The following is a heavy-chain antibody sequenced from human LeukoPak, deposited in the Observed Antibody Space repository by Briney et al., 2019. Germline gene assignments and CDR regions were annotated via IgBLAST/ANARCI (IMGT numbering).Heavy chain of an antibody. CDR1: GFTFDDYA. V-gene: IGHV3-9*03. CDR2: ISWNSGSI. J-gene: IGHJ3*02. CDR3: AKDISSSWAAFDI. Sequence: PGGSLRLSCAASGFTFDDYAMPWVRQAPGKGLEWVSGISWNSGSIGYADSVKGRFTISRDNAKNSLYLQMNSLRAEDMALYYCAKDISSSWAAFDIWGQGTMVTVSS.